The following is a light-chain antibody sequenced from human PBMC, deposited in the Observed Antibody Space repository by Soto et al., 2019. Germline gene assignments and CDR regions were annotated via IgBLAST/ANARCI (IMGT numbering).Light chain of an antibody. Sequence: QSALTQPASASGSPGQSITISCTGTSSDVGSYNLVSWYQQHPGKAPKLMIYEGSKRPSGVSNRFSGSKSGNTASLTISGLQAEDEADYYCCSYAGSSTFYWVFGGGTKVTVL. J-gene: IGLJ3*02. CDR3: CSYAGSSTFYWV. V-gene: IGLV2-23*03. CDR2: EGS. CDR1: SSDVGSYNL.